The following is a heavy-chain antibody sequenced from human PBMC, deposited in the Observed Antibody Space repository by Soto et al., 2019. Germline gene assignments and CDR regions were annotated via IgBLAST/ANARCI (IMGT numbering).Heavy chain of an antibody. CDR2: VYWDDDK. D-gene: IGHD5-18*01. J-gene: IGHJ4*02. V-gene: IGHV2-5*05. Sequence: SGPTLVNPTQTLTLTCTFSGFSLSTSRVGVGWIRQPPGKALEWLALVYWDDDKRYGPSLKSRLTITKDTSKNQVVLTMTNMDPVDTATFYCAPTLSPRYGYDYWGQGTLVTVSS. CDR1: GFSLSTSRVG. CDR3: APTLSPRYGYDY.